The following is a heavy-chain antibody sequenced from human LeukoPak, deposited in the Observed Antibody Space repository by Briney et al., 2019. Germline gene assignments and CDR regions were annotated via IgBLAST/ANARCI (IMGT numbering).Heavy chain of an antibody. CDR1: GGTFSSYA. CDR3: ARDPPNLLLWFGEFQDAFDI. D-gene: IGHD3-10*01. CDR2: IIPIFGTA. Sequence: SVKVSCKASGGTFSSYAISWVRQAPGQGLEWMGGIIPIFGTANYAQKFQGRVTITAAESTSTAYMELSSLRSEDTAVYYCARDPPNLLLWFGEFQDAFDIWGQGTMVTVSS. V-gene: IGHV1-69*13. J-gene: IGHJ3*02.